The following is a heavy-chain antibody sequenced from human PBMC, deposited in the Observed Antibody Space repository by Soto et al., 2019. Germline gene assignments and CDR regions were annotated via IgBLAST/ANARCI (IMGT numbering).Heavy chain of an antibody. CDR1: GGSISSYY. V-gene: IGHV4-59*01. D-gene: IGHD6-6*01. CDR3: ARGEGIAARRYSYYGMDV. J-gene: IGHJ6*02. CDR2: IYYSGST. Sequence: PSETLSLTCTVSGGSISSYYWSWIRQPPGKGLEWIGYIYYSGSTNYNPSLKSRVTISVDTSKNQFSLKLSSVTAADTAVYYCARGEGIAARRYSYYGMDVWGQGNTVTVS.